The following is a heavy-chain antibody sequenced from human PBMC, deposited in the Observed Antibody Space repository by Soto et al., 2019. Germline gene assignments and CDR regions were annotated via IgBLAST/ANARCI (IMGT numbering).Heavy chain of an antibody. D-gene: IGHD5-18*01. CDR1: GGSISSSSYY. J-gene: IGHJ6*02. CDR3: TCIFSGGYGYGFYYYGMDV. CDR2: IYYSGST. Sequence: SETPSLTCTVSGGSISSSSYYWCWILHPPGKGLEWIGSIYYSGSTYYNPSLKSRVTISVDTSKSQFSLKLSSVTAADTAVYYCTCIFSGGYGYGFYYYGMDVWGQGTTVTVS. V-gene: IGHV4-39*05.